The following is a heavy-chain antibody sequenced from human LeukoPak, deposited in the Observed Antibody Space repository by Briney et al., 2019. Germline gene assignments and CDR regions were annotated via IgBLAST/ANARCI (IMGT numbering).Heavy chain of an antibody. Sequence: ASVKVSCKASGYTFTSYDINWVRQATGQGLEWMGWINPNSGNTGYAQKFQGRVTITRNPSISTAYMELSSLRSEDTAVYYCARGSPGSDQLLSGCFDPWGQGTLVTVSS. CDR2: INPNSGNT. CDR1: GYTFTSYD. V-gene: IGHV1-8*03. J-gene: IGHJ5*02. D-gene: IGHD2-2*01. CDR3: ARGSPGSDQLLSGCFDP.